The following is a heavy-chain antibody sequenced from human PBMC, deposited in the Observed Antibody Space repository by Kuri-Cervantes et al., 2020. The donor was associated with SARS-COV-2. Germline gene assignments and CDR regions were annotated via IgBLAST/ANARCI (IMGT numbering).Heavy chain of an antibody. CDR1: GFTFSSYS. Sequence: GESLKISCAASGFTFSSYSMNWVRQAPGKGLEWVSAISGSGGSPYYADSVKGRFTISRDNSKNTLYLQMNSLRAEDTAVYYCARGKGDIVVVVTDYTFDIWGQGTMVTVSS. CDR2: ISGSGGSP. CDR3: ARGKGDIVVVVTDYTFDI. J-gene: IGHJ3*02. D-gene: IGHD2-15*01. V-gene: IGHV3-23*01.